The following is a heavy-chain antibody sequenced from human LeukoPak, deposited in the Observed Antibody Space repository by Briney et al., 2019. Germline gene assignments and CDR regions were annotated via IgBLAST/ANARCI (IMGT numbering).Heavy chain of an antibody. V-gene: IGHV3-33*06. CDR2: IWSDKSNR. J-gene: IGHJ4*02. CDR1: GFIFNHHA. CDR3: AKDAQRGFDYSNSLEN. D-gene: IGHD4-11*01. Sequence: GGSLRLSCAASGFIFNHHAMHWVRQAPGKGLEWVAVIWSDKSNRFYADSVRGRFTISRDDSRKTVYLQMERMAAEDTAIYYCAKDAQRGFDYSNSLENWGQGALVTVPS.